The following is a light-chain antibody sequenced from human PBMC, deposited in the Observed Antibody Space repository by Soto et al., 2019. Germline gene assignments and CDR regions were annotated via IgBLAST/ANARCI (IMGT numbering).Light chain of an antibody. CDR3: SSYTSNSTYV. Sequence: QSALTQPPSVSGSPGQAVTMSCTGTSSDVGSYNRVSWYQQAPGTAPKLMIYEVNNRPSGVPDRFSGSKSGNTASLTISGLQAEDEADYYCSSYTSNSTYVFGPGTKVPS. CDR1: SSDVGSYNR. J-gene: IGLJ1*01. V-gene: IGLV2-18*02. CDR2: EVN.